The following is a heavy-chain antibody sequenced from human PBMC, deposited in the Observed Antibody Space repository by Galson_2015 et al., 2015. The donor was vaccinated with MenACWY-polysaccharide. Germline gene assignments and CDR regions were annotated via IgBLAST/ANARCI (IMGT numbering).Heavy chain of an antibody. Sequence: TLSLTFSVSGGSISSGDYYWSWIRQPAGKGLEWIGRIYTSGSTNYNPSLKSRVTISVETSKNQFSLRLSSVTAADTAVYYCAREGYSSGFPDWGQGTLVTVSS. D-gene: IGHD6-19*01. V-gene: IGHV4-61*02. CDR1: GGSISSGDYY. CDR3: AREGYSSGFPD. CDR2: IYTSGST. J-gene: IGHJ4*02.